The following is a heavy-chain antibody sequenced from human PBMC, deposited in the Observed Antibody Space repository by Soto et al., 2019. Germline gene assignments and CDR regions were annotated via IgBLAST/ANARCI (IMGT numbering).Heavy chain of an antibody. Sequence: PGGSLRLSCAASGFTFSSYGMHWVRQAPGKGLEWVAVISYDGSNKYYADSVKGRFTISRDNSKNTLYLQMNSLRAEDTAVYYCAKDRVGYSYGYCFDYWGQGTLVTVSS. J-gene: IGHJ4*02. CDR1: GFTFSSYG. CDR3: AKDRVGYSYGYCFDY. CDR2: ISYDGSNK. V-gene: IGHV3-30*18. D-gene: IGHD5-18*01.